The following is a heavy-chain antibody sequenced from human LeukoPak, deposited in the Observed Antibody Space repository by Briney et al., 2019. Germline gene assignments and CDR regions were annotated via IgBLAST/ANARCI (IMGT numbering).Heavy chain of an antibody. CDR1: GFSFSNYG. Sequence: GRTLRLSCAASGFSFSNYGFHWVREAPGKGLYWVSAISYDGKNIPYTDSVKGRFTISRDNSRNTVYLQMNSLRVEDTAVYYCAKTYSRESGYDFIFHYWGQGTRVTVSS. CDR2: ISYDGKNI. V-gene: IGHV3-33*06. J-gene: IGHJ4*02. CDR3: AKTYSRESGYDFIFHY. D-gene: IGHD5-12*01.